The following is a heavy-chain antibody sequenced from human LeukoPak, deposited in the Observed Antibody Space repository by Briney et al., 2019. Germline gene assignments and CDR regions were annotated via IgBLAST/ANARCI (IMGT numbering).Heavy chain of an antibody. CDR1: GFTFSSYA. CDR3: AKVPNSSSSHDY. J-gene: IGHJ4*02. Sequence: GGSLRLSCAASGFTFSSYAMSWVRQAPGKGLEWASAISGSGGSTYYADSVKGRFTISRDNSKNTLYLQMNSLRAEDTAVYYCAKVPNSSSSHDYWGQGTLVTVSS. CDR2: ISGSGGST. D-gene: IGHD6-6*01. V-gene: IGHV3-23*01.